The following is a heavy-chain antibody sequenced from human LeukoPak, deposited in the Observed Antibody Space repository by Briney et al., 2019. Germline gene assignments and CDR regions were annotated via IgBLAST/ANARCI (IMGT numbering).Heavy chain of an antibody. J-gene: IGHJ4*02. CDR2: IHTSGST. Sequence: SETLSLTCTVSGGSITSYYCTYIRQPAGKGLEWIGRIHTSGSTNYNPSLKSRVTMSIDTSKNHFSLNLSSVTAADTAMYYCAREFSGTSIAARVFDSWGQGTLVTVSS. V-gene: IGHV4-4*07. D-gene: IGHD6-6*01. CDR1: GGSITSYY. CDR3: AREFSGTSIAARVFDS.